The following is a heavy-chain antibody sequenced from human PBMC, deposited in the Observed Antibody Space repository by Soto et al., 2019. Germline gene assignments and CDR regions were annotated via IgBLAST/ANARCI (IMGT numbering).Heavy chain of an antibody. V-gene: IGHV3-23*01. CDR3: ANPPVGYCISTSCLD. D-gene: IGHD2-2*01. J-gene: IGHJ4*02. Sequence: EVQLLESGGGLVQPGGSLRLSCAASGFTFSSYAMSWVRQAPGKGLEWVSAISGSGRSTYYADSVKGRFTISRDNSKNTLYLQMNSLRAEDTAVYYCANPPVGYCISTSCLDWGQGTLVTVSS. CDR2: ISGSGRST. CDR1: GFTFSSYA.